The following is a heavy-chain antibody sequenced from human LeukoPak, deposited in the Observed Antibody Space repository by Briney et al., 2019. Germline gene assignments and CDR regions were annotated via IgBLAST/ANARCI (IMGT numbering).Heavy chain of an antibody. D-gene: IGHD3-10*01. Sequence: GGSLRLSCAASGFTSSNNWMHWVRQAPGKGLVWVSRINSDGGSTNYADSVKGRFTISRDNAKNTLYLQMNSLRAEDTALYYCARQNYGAGPDYWGQGTLVTVSS. CDR1: GFTSSNNW. J-gene: IGHJ4*02. CDR3: ARQNYGAGPDY. V-gene: IGHV3-74*01. CDR2: INSDGGST.